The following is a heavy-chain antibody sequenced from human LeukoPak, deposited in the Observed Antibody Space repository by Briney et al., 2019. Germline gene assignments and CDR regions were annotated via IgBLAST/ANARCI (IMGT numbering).Heavy chain of an antibody. Sequence: GGSLRLSCAASGFTFSSYAMSWVRQAPGKGLEWVSAISGSGGSAYYADSVKGRFTISRDNSKNTLYVQMNSLRAEDTAVYYCAKDGGSGYYYFDYWGQGTLVTVSS. CDR1: GFTFSSYA. V-gene: IGHV3-23*01. CDR3: AKDGGSGYYYFDY. CDR2: ISGSGGSA. J-gene: IGHJ4*02. D-gene: IGHD3-22*01.